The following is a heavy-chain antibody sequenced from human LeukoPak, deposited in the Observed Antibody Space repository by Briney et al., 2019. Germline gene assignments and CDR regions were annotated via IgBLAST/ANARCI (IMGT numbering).Heavy chain of an antibody. CDR1: GFTFSSYE. Sequence: GGSLRLSCSASGFTFSSYEMHCVRQAPGKGLEYVSAINSNGGSTDYADSVKGRFTISRDNSKNTLYLQMSSLTTEDTAVYYCVNVYSSGYYRRPGDYWGQGTLVTVSS. D-gene: IGHD3-22*01. CDR2: INSNGGST. V-gene: IGHV3-64D*09. CDR3: VNVYSSGYYRRPGDY. J-gene: IGHJ4*02.